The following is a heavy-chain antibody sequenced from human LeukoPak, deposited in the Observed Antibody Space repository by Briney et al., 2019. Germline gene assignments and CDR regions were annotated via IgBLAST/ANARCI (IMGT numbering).Heavy chain of an antibody. Sequence: GGSLRLSCAASGFTFSSYWMHWVRQAPGKGLVWVSRIDSDGSNTNYADSVKGRFTISRDNSKNTLYLQMNSLRAEDTAVYYCAKGKYNFWSGSNYYYMDVWGKGTTVTVSS. CDR3: AKGKYNFWSGSNYYYMDV. CDR1: GFTFSSYW. V-gene: IGHV3-74*01. D-gene: IGHD3-3*01. J-gene: IGHJ6*03. CDR2: IDSDGSNT.